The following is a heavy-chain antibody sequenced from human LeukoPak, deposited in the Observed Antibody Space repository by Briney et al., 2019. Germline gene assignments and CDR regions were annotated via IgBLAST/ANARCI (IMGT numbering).Heavy chain of an antibody. D-gene: IGHD6-13*01. J-gene: IGHJ6*03. Sequence: PSETLSLTCTVSGGSISSYYWSWIRQPPGKGLEWIGYIYYSGSTNYNPSLKSRVTISVDTSKNQFSLKLSSVTAADTAVYYCAREGGQQLDPTGYYYYYYMDVWGKGTTVTVSS. CDR3: AREGGQQLDPTGYYYYYYMDV. V-gene: IGHV4-59*01. CDR2: IYYSGST. CDR1: GGSISSYY.